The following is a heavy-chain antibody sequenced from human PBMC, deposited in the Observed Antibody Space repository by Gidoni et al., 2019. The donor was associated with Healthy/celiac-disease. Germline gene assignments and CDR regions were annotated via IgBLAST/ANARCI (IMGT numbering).Heavy chain of an antibody. V-gene: IGHV3-7*01. D-gene: IGHD3-22*01. CDR1: GFTFSTYW. Sequence: EVQLVESGGGLVQPGGSLRLSCAASGFTFSTYWMSWVRQAPGKGLEWVANINQDGSEKYYVDSVKGRFTISRDNAKNSLYLQMNSLTAEDTAVYYCARDWPTYYYDSSAFEHWGQGTLVTVSS. CDR2: INQDGSEK. J-gene: IGHJ1*01. CDR3: ARDWPTYYYDSSAFEH.